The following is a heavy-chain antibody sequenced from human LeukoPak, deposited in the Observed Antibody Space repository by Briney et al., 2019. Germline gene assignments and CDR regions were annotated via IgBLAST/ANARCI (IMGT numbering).Heavy chain of an antibody. J-gene: IGHJ4*02. Sequence: GGSLRLSCAASGFTFSSYAMSWVRQAPGKGLEWVSAISGSGGSTYYADSVKGRFTISRGNSKNTLYLQMNSLRDEDTSVYYCAKVAMGYYGSGSLDYWGQGTLVTVSS. V-gene: IGHV3-23*01. CDR3: AKVAMGYYGSGSLDY. D-gene: IGHD3-10*01. CDR1: GFTFSSYA. CDR2: ISGSGGST.